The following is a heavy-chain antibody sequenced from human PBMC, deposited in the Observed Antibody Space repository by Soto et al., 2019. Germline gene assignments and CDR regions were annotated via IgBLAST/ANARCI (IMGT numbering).Heavy chain of an antibody. CDR1: AFPFSRYA. Sequence: SMSPSYAASAFPFSRYAMSWVRQAPGKGLEWVSAISGSGGSTYYADSVKGRFTISRDNSKNTLYLQMNSLRAEDTAVYYCAKMGGNYYYGMDVWGQGTTVTVSS. J-gene: IGHJ6*02. V-gene: IGHV3-23*01. D-gene: IGHD3-16*01. CDR3: AKMGGNYYYGMDV. CDR2: ISGSGGST.